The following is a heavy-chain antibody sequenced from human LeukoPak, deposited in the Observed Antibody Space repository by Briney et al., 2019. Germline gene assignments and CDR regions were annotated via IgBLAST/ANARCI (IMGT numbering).Heavy chain of an antibody. D-gene: IGHD5-18*01. CDR1: GYSFTSYW. J-gene: IGHJ3*02. CDR2: IYPGDSDT. V-gene: IGHV5-51*01. CDR3: ARPIYSYGLGAFDI. Sequence: GESLKISFKGSGYSFTSYWIGWVRPMPGKGLAWMGIIYPGDSDTRYSPSFQGQVTISADKSISTAYLQWSSLKASDTAIYYCARPIYSYGLGAFDIWGQGTMVTVSS.